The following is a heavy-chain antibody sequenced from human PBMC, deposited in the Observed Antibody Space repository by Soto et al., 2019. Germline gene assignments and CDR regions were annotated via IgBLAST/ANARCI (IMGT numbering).Heavy chain of an antibody. CDR2: ISYDGSNK. J-gene: IGHJ4*02. V-gene: IGHV3-30-3*01. CDR1: GFTLSSYA. D-gene: IGHD6-6*01. Sequence: GGSLRLSCAASGFTLSSYAMHWVRQAPGKGLEWVAVISYDGSNKYYADSVKGRFTISRDNSKNTLYLQMNSLRAEDTAVYYCARDLYEYSSSSGCDYWGQGTLVTVSS. CDR3: ARDLYEYSSSSGCDY.